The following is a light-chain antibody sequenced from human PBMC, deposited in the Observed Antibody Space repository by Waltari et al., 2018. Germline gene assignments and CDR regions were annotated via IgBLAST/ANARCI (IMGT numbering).Light chain of an antibody. CDR2: WAS. CDR1: QSVLNNSDKKNS. CDR3: QQYYSARRT. V-gene: IGKV4-1*01. Sequence: DIVMTQSPDSLALSLGERASINCRSNQSVLNNSDKKNSLAWYQQKPGQPPRLLIYWASTRESGVPDRCSGSGSGTDFALNISSLQAEDVAVYYCQQYYSARRTFGQGTKVEV. J-gene: IGKJ1*01.